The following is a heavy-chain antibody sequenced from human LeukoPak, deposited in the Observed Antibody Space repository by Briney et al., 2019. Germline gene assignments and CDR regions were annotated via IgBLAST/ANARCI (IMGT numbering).Heavy chain of an antibody. V-gene: IGHV1-18*01. CDR2: ISAYNGNT. J-gene: IGHJ5*02. CDR1: GYTFTSYG. D-gene: IGHD3-22*01. Sequence: GASVKVSCKASGYTFTSYGISWVRQAPGQGLEWMGWISAYNGNTNYAQKLQGRVTMTTDTSTSTAYMELRSLRSDDTAVYYCARDPRARYFYVSSGSWFDPWGQGTLVTVSS. CDR3: ARDPRARYFYVSSGSWFDP.